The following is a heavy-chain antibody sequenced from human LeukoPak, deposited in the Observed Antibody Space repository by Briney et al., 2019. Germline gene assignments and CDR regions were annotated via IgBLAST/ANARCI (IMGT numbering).Heavy chain of an antibody. CDR1: GFTFSSYS. CDR3: ARDQEDEPFDY. V-gene: IGHV3-21*01. CDR2: ISSSSSYI. J-gene: IGHJ4*02. Sequence: GGSLRLSCAASGFTFSSYSMNWVRQAPGEGLEWVSSISSSSSYIYYADSVKGRFTISRDNAKNSLYLQMNSLRAEDTAVYYCARDQEDEPFDYWGQGTLVTVSS.